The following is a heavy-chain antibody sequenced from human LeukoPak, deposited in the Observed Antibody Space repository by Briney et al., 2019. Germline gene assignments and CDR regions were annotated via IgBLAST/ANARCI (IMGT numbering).Heavy chain of an antibody. D-gene: IGHD3-22*01. CDR2: IIPILGIA. Sequence: SVKLSCKASGGTFSSYTISWVRHAPAQGLEWMGRIIPILGIANYAQKFQGRVTITADKSTSTAYMELSSLRSEDTAVYYCARGPMIGYRFDYWGQGTLVTVSS. J-gene: IGHJ4*02. V-gene: IGHV1-69*02. CDR3: ARGPMIGYRFDY. CDR1: GGTFSSYT.